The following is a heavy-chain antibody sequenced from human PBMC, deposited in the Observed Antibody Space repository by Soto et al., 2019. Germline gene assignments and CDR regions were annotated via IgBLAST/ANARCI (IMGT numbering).Heavy chain of an antibody. D-gene: IGHD4-4*01. CDR1: GFTFNRYW. J-gene: IGHJ4*02. CDR3: ARGGYDYSNPFDY. CDR2: INQDGSEK. Sequence: EVQLVESGGGLVQPGGSLRLSRAASGFTFNRYWMKWVRQAPGRGLEWMGNINQDGSEKHYVDSVKGRFTISRDNAKDSVYLQMNSLKAEDTAMYYCARGGYDYSNPFDYWGQGTLVTVSS. V-gene: IGHV3-7*04.